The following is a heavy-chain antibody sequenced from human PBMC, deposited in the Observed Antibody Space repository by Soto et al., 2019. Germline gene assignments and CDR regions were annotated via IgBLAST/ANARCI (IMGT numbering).Heavy chain of an antibody. D-gene: IGHD3-10*01. V-gene: IGHV4-4*02. CDR2: IFHRGST. J-gene: IGHJ6*02. CDR3: ARKGFRDRSGGMDI. CDR1: GGSISTDHW. Sequence: QVQLQESGPGLVKPSGTLSLSCTVSGGSISTDHWWTWVRQSPGEGLEWIGEIFHRGSTAYAPSLKSRATVSVDRSTTLIALTLNSVTAAATAIYYCARKGFRDRSGGMDIWGRGTTVPGSS.